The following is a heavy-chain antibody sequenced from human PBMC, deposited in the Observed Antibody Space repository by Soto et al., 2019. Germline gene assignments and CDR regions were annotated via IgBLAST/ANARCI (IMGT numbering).Heavy chain of an antibody. J-gene: IGHJ4*02. V-gene: IGHV3-30-3*01. CDR2: ISYDGSNK. D-gene: IGHD6-13*01. Sequence: GGSLRLSCAASGFTFSNYAMHWVRQAPGKGLEWVAVISYDGSNKYYADSVKGRFTISRDNSKNTLYLQMNSLRAEDTAVYYCARDKGDLHPLYSRTVFDYWGQGTLVTVSS. CDR3: ARDKGDLHPLYSRTVFDY. CDR1: GFTFSNYA.